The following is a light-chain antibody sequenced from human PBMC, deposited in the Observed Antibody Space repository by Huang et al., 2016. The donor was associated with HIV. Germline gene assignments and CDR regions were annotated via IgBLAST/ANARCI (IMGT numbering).Light chain of an antibody. Sequence: DIQMTQSPSSLSASVGDRVTITCRASQNINNYVNWYQQKPGEAPKLLINAASSFQSGVPSRFSGSGSGTDFTLTSNTLQPEDFATYYCQQTYSAPITFGQGTRLEIK. J-gene: IGKJ5*01. CDR2: AAS. V-gene: IGKV1-39*01. CDR1: QNINNY. CDR3: QQTYSAPIT.